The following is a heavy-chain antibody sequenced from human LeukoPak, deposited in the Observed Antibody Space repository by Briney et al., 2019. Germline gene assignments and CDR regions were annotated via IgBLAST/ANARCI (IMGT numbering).Heavy chain of an antibody. CDR3: ARPYCSSTSCYLPHWLDP. D-gene: IGHD2-2*01. V-gene: IGHV4-31*03. CDR2: IYYSGST. CDR1: GGSISSGVYY. J-gene: IGHJ5*02. Sequence: SQTLSLTCTVSGGSISSGVYYWSWIRQHPGKGLECIVYIYYSGSTYYNPSRKSRVTISVYTSRNQFSLQLSSVPGAETPVYYCARPYCSSTSCYLPHWLDPWGQGTLVTVSS.